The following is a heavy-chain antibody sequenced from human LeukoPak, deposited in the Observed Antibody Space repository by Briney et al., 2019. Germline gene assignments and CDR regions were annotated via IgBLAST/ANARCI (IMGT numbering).Heavy chain of an antibody. J-gene: IGHJ5*02. CDR1: GYTFTSYD. D-gene: IGHD2-2*01. V-gene: IGHV1-8*01. Sequence: ASVKVSCKASGYTFTSYDINWVRQATGQGLEWIGWMNPNSGNTGYAQKFQGRVTMTRNTSISTAYMELSSLRSEDTAVYYCARVLCSSTSCSSSPWFGPWGQGTLVTVSS. CDR2: MNPNSGNT. CDR3: ARVLCSSTSCSSSPWFGP.